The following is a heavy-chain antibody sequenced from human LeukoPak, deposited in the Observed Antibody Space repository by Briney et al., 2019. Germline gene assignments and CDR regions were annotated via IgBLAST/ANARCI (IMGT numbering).Heavy chain of an antibody. CDR3: ARLSAMLRGPEDIFYFEF. D-gene: IGHD2-21*01. J-gene: IGHJ4*02. CDR1: GFSFSTYW. CDR2: IRQDGSEK. Sequence: GGSLRPSCETSGFSFSTYWMSWVRQPPGKGLEWVANIRQDGSEKYYVDSVKGRFTISRDIAKQSVFLQMNSLRAEDTAVYYCARLSAMLRGPEDIFYFEFWGLGTLVTVSA. V-gene: IGHV3-7*01.